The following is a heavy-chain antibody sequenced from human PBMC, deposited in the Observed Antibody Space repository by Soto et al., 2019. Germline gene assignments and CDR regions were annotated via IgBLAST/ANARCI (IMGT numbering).Heavy chain of an antibody. V-gene: IGHV4-4*07. CDR1: GCSNSSYY. D-gene: IGHD6-13*01. J-gene: IGHJ4*02. CDR2: IYTSGST. CDR3: ARRTPIAADSSFDY. Sequence: PSETLSLPCPVSGCSNSSYYWSGIWQPAGKGLEWIGRIYTSGSTNYNPSLKSRVTMSVDTSKNQFSLKLSCVTAADTAVYYCARRTPIAADSSFDYWGEGSLVTVPS.